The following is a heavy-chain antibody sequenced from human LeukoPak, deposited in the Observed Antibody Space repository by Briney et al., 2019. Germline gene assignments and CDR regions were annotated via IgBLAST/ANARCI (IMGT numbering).Heavy chain of an antibody. D-gene: IGHD6-19*01. V-gene: IGHV3-48*01. CDR2: ISSSSSII. CDR3: ARDRGIAVAGTFDY. J-gene: IGHJ4*02. Sequence: AGGSLRLSCAASGFTFSSYSMNWVRQAPGKGREWVSYISSSSSIIYYADSVKGRFTISRDNAKNSLYLQMNSLRAEDTAVYYCARDRGIAVAGTFDYWGQGTLVTVSS. CDR1: GFTFSSYS.